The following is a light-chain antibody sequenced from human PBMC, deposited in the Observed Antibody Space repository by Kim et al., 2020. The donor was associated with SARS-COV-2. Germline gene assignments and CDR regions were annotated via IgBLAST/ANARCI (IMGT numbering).Light chain of an antibody. J-gene: IGLJ2*01. CDR2: LNSDGSH. CDR1: SGNSSYA. V-gene: IGLV4-69*01. CDR3: QTWGTGIPV. Sequence: ASVKLTCTLSSGNSSYAIAWHQQQPEKGPRYLMKLNSDGSHSKGDGIPDRFSGSSSGAERYLTSTSLQSEDEADYYGQTWGTGIPVFGGGTQLTVL.